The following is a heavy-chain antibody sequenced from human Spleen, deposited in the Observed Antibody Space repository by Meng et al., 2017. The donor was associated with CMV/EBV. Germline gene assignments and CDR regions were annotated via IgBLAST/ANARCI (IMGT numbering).Heavy chain of an antibody. CDR2: ISSSSSTI. CDR3: ARVRARGAFDI. CDR1: GFTFSNHA. Sequence: GESLKISCAASGFTFSNHAMHWVRQAPGKGLEWVSYISSSSSTIYYADSVKGRFTISRDNAKNSLYLQMNSLRAEDTAVYYCARVRARGAFDIWGQGTMVTVSS. J-gene: IGHJ3*02. V-gene: IGHV3-48*04.